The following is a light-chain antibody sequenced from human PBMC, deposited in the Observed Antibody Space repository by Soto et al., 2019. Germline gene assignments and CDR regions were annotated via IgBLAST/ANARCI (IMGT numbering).Light chain of an antibody. CDR1: SNDIGGYNY. CDR2: DVS. J-gene: IGLJ2*01. Sequence: QSALTQPASVSGSPGQSITFSCTGTSNDIGGYNYVSWYQQHPGKAPKLMIFDVSNRPSGVAYRFSGSKSGNSASLTISGLQADDEADYYCSSDTSISTLLFGGGTKLTVL. CDR3: SSDTSISTLL. V-gene: IGLV2-14*01.